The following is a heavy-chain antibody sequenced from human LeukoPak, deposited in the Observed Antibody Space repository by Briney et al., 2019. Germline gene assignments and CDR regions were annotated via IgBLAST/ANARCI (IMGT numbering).Heavy chain of an antibody. CDR3: AKGIVGATKGVDYYYGMDV. V-gene: IGHV3-30*18. D-gene: IGHD1-26*01. Sequence: GGSLRLSGAASGFTFSSYGMHWVRQAPGKGLEWVAVISYDGSNKYHADSVKGRFTISRDNSKNTLYLQMNSLRAEDTAVYYCAKGIVGATKGVDYYYGMDVWGQGTTVTVSS. CDR2: ISYDGSNK. CDR1: GFTFSSYG. J-gene: IGHJ6*01.